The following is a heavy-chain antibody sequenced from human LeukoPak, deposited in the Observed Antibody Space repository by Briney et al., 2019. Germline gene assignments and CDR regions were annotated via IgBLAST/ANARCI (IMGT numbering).Heavy chain of an antibody. V-gene: IGHV3-74*01. D-gene: IGHD5/OR15-5a*01. CDR1: GFTFSSFW. J-gene: IGHJ5*02. CDR3: ARDVSFDP. Sequence: PGGSLRLSCAASGFTFSSFWMHWVRQAPGKRLVWVSRIKSDGSSTIYADSVKGRFTISRDNSKNTLYLQMNSLRAEDTAVYYCARDVSFDPWGQGTLVTVSS. CDR2: IKSDGSST.